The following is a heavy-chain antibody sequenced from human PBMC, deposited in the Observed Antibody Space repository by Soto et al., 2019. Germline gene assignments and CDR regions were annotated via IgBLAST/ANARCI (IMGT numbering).Heavy chain of an antibody. D-gene: IGHD1-26*01. J-gene: IGHJ4*02. Sequence: EVQLVESGGGLVQPGGSLRLSCAASGFTLSSYWMHWVRQAPGKGLVWVSRMNSDGSSTTYADSVKGRFTISRDNAKNTLYLQMNSLRAEDTALYFCVRDRASYSGSFDYWGQGTLVTVSS. V-gene: IGHV3-74*01. CDR3: VRDRASYSGSFDY. CDR1: GFTLSSYW. CDR2: MNSDGSST.